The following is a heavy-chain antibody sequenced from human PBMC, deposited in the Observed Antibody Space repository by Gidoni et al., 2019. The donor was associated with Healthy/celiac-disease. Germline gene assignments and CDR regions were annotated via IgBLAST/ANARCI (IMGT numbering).Heavy chain of an antibody. CDR3: ARETYDAFDI. Sequence: EVQLVESGGGLVKPGGSLRRSCAASGFTFSSYSMNWFSQAPGKGLEWVSSISSSSSYIYYAGSVKGRFTISRDNAKNSLYLQMNSLRAEDTAVYYCARETYDAFDIWGQGTMVTVSS. CDR1: GFTFSSYS. J-gene: IGHJ3*02. V-gene: IGHV3-21*01. CDR2: ISSSSSYI.